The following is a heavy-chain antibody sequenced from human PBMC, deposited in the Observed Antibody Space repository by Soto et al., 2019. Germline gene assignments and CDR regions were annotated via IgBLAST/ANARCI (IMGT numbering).Heavy chain of an antibody. J-gene: IGHJ4*02. CDR1: GDSISSDKW. CDR2: IYHSGST. CDR3: ARGETQQQRDY. D-gene: IGHD6-13*01. V-gene: IGHV4-4*02. Sequence: SDTLSLTCAVSGDSISSDKWWSWIRQPPGKGLQWIGEIYHSGSTKYNPSLKSRVIISVDKSKNQFSLKLSSVTDADTAVYYCARGETQQQRDYWGQGTLVTVS.